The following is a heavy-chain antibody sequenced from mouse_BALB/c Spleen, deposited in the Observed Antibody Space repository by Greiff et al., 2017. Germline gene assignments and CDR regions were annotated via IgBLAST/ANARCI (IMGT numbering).Heavy chain of an antibody. J-gene: IGHJ4*01. Sequence: QVQLQQSGAELVKPGASVKLSCKTSGYTFTSYWIQWVKQRPGQGLGWIGEIFPGTGTTYYNEKFKGKATLTIDTSSSTAYMQLSSLTSEDSAVYFCARGGYDGKNAMDYWGQGTSVTVSS. V-gene: IGHV1S132*01. CDR2: IFPGTGTT. D-gene: IGHD2-2*01. CDR3: ARGGYDGKNAMDY. CDR1: GYTFTSYW.